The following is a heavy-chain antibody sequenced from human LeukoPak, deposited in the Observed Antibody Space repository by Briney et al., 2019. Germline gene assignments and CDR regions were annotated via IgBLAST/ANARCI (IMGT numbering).Heavy chain of an antibody. CDR3: ARHRIVVPAAHRLRYYYMDV. CDR2: TNHSGST. Sequence: SETLSLTCAVYGGSFSGYYWSWIRQPPGKGLEWIGETNHSGSTNYNPSLKSRVTISVDTSKNQFSLKLSSVTAADTAVYYCARHRIVVPAAHRLRYYYMDVWGKGTTVTISS. D-gene: IGHD2-2*01. V-gene: IGHV4-34*01. J-gene: IGHJ6*03. CDR1: GGSFSGYY.